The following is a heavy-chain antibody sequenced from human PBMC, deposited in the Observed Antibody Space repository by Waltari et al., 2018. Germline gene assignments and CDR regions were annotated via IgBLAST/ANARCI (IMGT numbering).Heavy chain of an antibody. CDR1: GGSISSSSYY. Sequence: QLQLQESGPGLVKPSETLSLTCTVSGGSISSSSYYWGWIRQPPGKGLEWIGSIYYSGSTYYNPSLKSRVTISVDTSKNQFSLKLSSVTAADTAVYYCAREVHWEDGGYWGQGTLVTVSS. D-gene: IGHD1-26*01. CDR3: AREVHWEDGGY. J-gene: IGHJ4*02. CDR2: IYYSGST. V-gene: IGHV4-39*07.